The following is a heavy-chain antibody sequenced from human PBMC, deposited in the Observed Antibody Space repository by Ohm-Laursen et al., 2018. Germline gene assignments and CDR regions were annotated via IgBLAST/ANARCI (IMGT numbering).Heavy chain of an antibody. J-gene: IGHJ5*02. CDR3: VLYSSFSVS. D-gene: IGHD6-6*01. V-gene: IGHV4-59*08. CDR2: IYYNGNP. CDR1: GGSFTGHY. Sequence: SETLSLTCTVSGGSFTGHYWSWIRQPPGKGLEWIGYIYYNGNPRYNPSLESRVTISVDPSKNQFSLKLNSVTAADTALYYCVLYSSFSVSWGQGTLVTVSS.